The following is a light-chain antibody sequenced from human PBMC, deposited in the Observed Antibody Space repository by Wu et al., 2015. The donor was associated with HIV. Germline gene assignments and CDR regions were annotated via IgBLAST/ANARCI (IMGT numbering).Light chain of an antibody. CDR3: QQYANSPLT. CDR1: QSVSSGY. CDR2: AAS. V-gene: IGKV3-20*01. Sequence: EILLTQSPGTLSLSPGEGVTLSCRASQSVSSGYLAWYQHKPGQAPRLLIYAASSRATGIPDRFTGSGSGTDFALTISRLEPEDFAVYYCQQYANSPLTFGGGTKVEIK. J-gene: IGKJ4*01.